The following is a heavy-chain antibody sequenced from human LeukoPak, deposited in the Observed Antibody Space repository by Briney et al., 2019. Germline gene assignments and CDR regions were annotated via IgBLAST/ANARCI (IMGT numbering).Heavy chain of an antibody. Sequence: ASVTVSCKASGYTFTSSDTNWVRHATGQGLEWMGWMNPNSGNTGYAQKFQGRVTMTRNTAISTAYMELSSLRSEDTAVYYCARVGHDYNYYYYYMDVWGKGTTVTVSS. CDR2: MNPNSGNT. CDR1: GYTFTSSD. D-gene: IGHD4-11*01. J-gene: IGHJ6*03. V-gene: IGHV1-8*01. CDR3: ARVGHDYNYYYYYMDV.